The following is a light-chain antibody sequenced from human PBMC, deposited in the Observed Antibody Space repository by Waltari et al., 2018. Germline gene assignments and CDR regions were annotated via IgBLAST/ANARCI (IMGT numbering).Light chain of an antibody. Sequence: IVLTQSPGTLSLSPGERATLSCRASQSVRSSYLAWYQQKPGQAPRLLIYDASSRATGTPDRFSGSGSGTDFTLTISRLGPEDCAVYYCQQYSSSPRTFGQGTKVEVK. V-gene: IGKV3-20*01. CDR1: QSVRSSY. CDR3: QQYSSSPRT. J-gene: IGKJ1*01. CDR2: DAS.